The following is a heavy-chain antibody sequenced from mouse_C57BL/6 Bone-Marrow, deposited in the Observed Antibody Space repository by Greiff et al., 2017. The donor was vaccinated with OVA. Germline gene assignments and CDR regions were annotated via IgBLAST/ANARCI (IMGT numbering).Heavy chain of an antibody. V-gene: IGHV1-63*01. Sequence: QVQLQQSGAELVRPGPSVKMSCKASGYTFTNYWIGWAKQRPGHGLEWIGDIYPGGGYTNYNEKFKGKATLTADKSSSTAYMQFSSLTSEDSAIYYCAREGYDYDFDYWGQGTTLTVSS. CDR1: GYTFTNYW. CDR2: IYPGGGYT. D-gene: IGHD2-4*01. CDR3: AREGYDYDFDY. J-gene: IGHJ2*01.